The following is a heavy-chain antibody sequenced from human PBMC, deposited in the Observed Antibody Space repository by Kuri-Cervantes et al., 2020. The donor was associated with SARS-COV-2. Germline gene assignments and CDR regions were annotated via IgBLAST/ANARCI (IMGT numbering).Heavy chain of an antibody. CDR2: INPNSGGT. Sequence: ASVKVSCKASGYTFTGFYMHWVRQAPGQGLQWMGWINPNSGGTNYAQKFQGWVTMTRDTSISTAYMELSRLRSDDTAVYYCARDRALVVVTADAFDIWGQGTMVTVSS. J-gene: IGHJ3*02. CDR3: ARDRALVVVTADAFDI. V-gene: IGHV1-2*04. D-gene: IGHD3-22*01. CDR1: GYTFTGFY.